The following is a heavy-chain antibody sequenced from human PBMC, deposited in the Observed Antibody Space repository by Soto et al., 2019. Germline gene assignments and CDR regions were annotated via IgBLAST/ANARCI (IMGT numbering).Heavy chain of an antibody. CDR1: GYRFTSYC. D-gene: IGHD3-10*01. CDR3: ARSTEMSLGPHI. J-gene: IGHJ3*02. V-gene: IGHV5-51*01. Sequence: CLKIASMGYGYRFTSYCIGWVRQMPGKGLEWMGIIYPGNSDTRYRPSFQGQVTISADKSISTAYLQWSSLKASDTAMYYCARSTEMSLGPHIWGQGTMVTVSS. CDR2: IYPGNSDT.